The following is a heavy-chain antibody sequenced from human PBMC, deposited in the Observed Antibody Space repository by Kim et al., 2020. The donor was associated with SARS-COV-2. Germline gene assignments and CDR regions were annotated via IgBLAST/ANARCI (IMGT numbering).Heavy chain of an antibody. CDR3: ARGWRAVAGPFDY. Sequence: SETLSLTCTVSGGSISSSSYYWGWIRQPPGKGLEWIGSIYYIGSTYYNPSLKSRVTISEDTSKNQFSLKLRSVTAADTAVYYCARGWRAVAGPFDYLGQRTLVTVSS. CDR2: IYYIGST. D-gene: IGHD2-15*01. J-gene: IGHJ4*02. V-gene: IGHV4-39*07. CDR1: GGSISSSSYY.